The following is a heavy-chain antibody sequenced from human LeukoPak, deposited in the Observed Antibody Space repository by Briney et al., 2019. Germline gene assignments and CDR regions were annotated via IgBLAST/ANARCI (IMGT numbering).Heavy chain of an antibody. J-gene: IGHJ4*02. Sequence: PSETLSLTCAVYGGSFSGYYWSWIRQPPGKGLEWIGEIYHSGSTNYNPSLKSRVTISVDKSKNQFSLKLSSVTAADTAVYYCARVVNQLLPYYFDYWGQGTLVTVSS. CDR1: GGSFSGYY. D-gene: IGHD2-2*01. CDR2: IYHSGST. CDR3: ARVVNQLLPYYFDY. V-gene: IGHV4-34*01.